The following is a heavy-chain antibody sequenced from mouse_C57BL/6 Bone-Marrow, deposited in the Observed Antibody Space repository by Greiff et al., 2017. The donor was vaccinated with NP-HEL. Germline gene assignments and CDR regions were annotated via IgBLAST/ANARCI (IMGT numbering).Heavy chain of an antibody. Sequence: QVQLQQPGAELVRPGTSVKLSCKASGYTFTSYWMHWVKQRPGQGLEWIGVIDPSDSYTNYNQKFKGKATLTVDTSSSTAYMQLSSLTSEDSAVYYCASYYGSSYWLAYWGQGTLVTVSA. J-gene: IGHJ3*01. CDR3: ASYYGSSYWLAY. D-gene: IGHD1-1*01. CDR2: IDPSDSYT. CDR1: GYTFTSYW. V-gene: IGHV1-59*01.